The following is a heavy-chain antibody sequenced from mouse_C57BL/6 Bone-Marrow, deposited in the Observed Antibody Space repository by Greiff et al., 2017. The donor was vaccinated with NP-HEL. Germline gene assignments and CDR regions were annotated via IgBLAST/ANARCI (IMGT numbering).Heavy chain of an antibody. CDR2: INPSSGYT. CDR3: ARDDYDEVFPLYYAMDY. V-gene: IGHV1-7*01. Sequence: QVQLQQSGAELAKPGASVKLSCKASGYTFTSYWMHWVKQRPGQGLEWIGYINPSSGYTKYNQKFKDKATLTADKSSSTAYMQLSSLTYEDSAVYYCARDDYDEVFPLYYAMDYWGQGTSVTVSS. CDR1: GYTFTSYW. D-gene: IGHD2-4*01. J-gene: IGHJ4*01.